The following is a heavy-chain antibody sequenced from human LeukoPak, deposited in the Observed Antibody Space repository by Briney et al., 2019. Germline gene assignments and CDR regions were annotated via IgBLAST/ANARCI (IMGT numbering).Heavy chain of an antibody. D-gene: IGHD3-22*01. V-gene: IGHV3-21*01. CDR3: ARDRHYYDSSGGGVDY. Sequence: PAGSLTLSCAASGFTFSSYSMNWVRQAPGKGLEWVSSISSSSSYISYPDSVKGRFTISRDNAKNSLYLQMNSLRAEDTAVYYCARDRHYYDSSGGGVDYWGQGTLVTVSS. CDR2: ISSSSSYI. CDR1: GFTFSSYS. J-gene: IGHJ4*02.